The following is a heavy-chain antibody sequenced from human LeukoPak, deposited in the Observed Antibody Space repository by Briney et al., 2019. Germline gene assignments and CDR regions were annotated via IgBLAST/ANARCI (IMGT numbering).Heavy chain of an antibody. Sequence: ASVKVSCKASGGTFSSYAISWVRQAPGQGLEWMGGIIPIFGTANYAQKFQGRVTITADESTSTAYMELSSLRSEDTAAYYCARVASSCLDYWGQGTLVTVSS. CDR2: IIPIFGTA. V-gene: IGHV1-69*13. CDR1: GGTFSSYA. D-gene: IGHD6-13*01. CDR3: ARVASSCLDY. J-gene: IGHJ4*02.